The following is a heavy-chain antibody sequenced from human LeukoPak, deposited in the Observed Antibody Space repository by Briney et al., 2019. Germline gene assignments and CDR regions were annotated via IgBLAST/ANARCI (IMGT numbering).Heavy chain of an antibody. CDR1: GGSISSYY. Sequence: SETLSLTCTVSGGSISSYYWSWIRQPPGKGLEWIGYIYYSGSTNYNPSLKSRVTISVDTSKNQFSLKLSSVTAADTAVYHCARGGATLRWLQLPYYFDYWGQGTLVTVSS. CDR2: IYYSGST. D-gene: IGHD5-24*01. J-gene: IGHJ4*02. V-gene: IGHV4-59*08. CDR3: ARGGATLRWLQLPYYFDY.